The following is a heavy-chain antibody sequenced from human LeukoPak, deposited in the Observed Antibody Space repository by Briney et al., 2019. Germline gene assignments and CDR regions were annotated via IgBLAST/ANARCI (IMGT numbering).Heavy chain of an antibody. CDR1: GDSISTSNYF. V-gene: IGHV4-39*01. CDR2: IYYSGST. D-gene: IGHD1-26*01. CDR3: ARLDSGSWLYYYYYMDV. Sequence: SETLSLTCTVSGDSISTSNYFCGWVRQPPGKGLEWIGSIYYSGSTYYNPSLKSRVTISVDTSKNQFSLKLSSVPAADTAVSYCARLDSGSWLYYYYYMDVWGKGTTVTVSS. J-gene: IGHJ6*03.